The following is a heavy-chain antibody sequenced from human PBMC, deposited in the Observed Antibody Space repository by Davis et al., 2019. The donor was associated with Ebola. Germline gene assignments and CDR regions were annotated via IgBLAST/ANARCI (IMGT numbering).Heavy chain of an antibody. V-gene: IGHV5-51*01. CDR2: IYPGDSDT. D-gene: IGHD2-2*01. CDR3: ARVGDQLQSYYYYYYMDV. J-gene: IGHJ6*03. CDR1: GYSFTSYW. Sequence: GESLKISCKGSGYSFTSYWIGWVRQMPGKGLEWMGIIYPGDSDTRYSPSFQGQVTISADKSISTAYLQWSSLKASDTAMYYCARVGDQLQSYYYYYYMDVWGKGTTVTVSS.